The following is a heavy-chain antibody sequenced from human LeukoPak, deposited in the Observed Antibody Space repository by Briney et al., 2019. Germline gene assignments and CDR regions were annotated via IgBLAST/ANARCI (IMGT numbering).Heavy chain of an antibody. CDR2: IIPIFGTA. Sequence: SVKVSCKASGYTFTSYYLHWVRQAPGQGLEWMGGIIPIFGTANYAQKFQGRVTITADESTSTAYMELSSLRSEDTAVYYCARGEGEIAAALFDYWGQGTLVTVSS. CDR3: ARGEGEIAAALFDY. V-gene: IGHV1-69*13. J-gene: IGHJ4*02. D-gene: IGHD6-13*01. CDR1: GYTFTSYY.